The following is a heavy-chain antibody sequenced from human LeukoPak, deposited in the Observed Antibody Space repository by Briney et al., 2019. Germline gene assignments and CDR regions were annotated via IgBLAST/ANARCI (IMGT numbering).Heavy chain of an antibody. D-gene: IGHD3-10*01. CDR2: IIPILGIA. CDR3: AGAMVRGSYSPDC. J-gene: IGHJ4*02. CDR1: GGTFSSYA. V-gene: IGHV1-69*04. Sequence: GASVKVSCKASGGTFSSYAISWVRQAPGQGLEWMGRIIPILGIANYAQKFQGRVTITADKSTSTAYMELSSLRSEDTAVYYCAGAMVRGSYSPDCWGQGTLVTVSS.